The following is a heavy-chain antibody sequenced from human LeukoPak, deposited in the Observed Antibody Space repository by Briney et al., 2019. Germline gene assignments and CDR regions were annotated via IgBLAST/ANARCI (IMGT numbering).Heavy chain of an antibody. V-gene: IGHV1-2*02. Sequence: ASVKVSCKASGYTLSGYYMHWVRQAPGQGLEWMGWINPNSGGTNYAQKFQGRVTMTRDTSITTAYMELIRLTYDDTAVYYCARSSESYDSSGYYSYYFDNWGQGTLVTVSS. J-gene: IGHJ4*02. D-gene: IGHD3-22*01. CDR1: GYTLSGYY. CDR2: INPNSGGT. CDR3: ARSSESYDSSGYYSYYFDN.